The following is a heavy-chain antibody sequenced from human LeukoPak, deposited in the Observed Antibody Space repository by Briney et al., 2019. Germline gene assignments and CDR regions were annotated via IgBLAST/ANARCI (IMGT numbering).Heavy chain of an antibody. CDR2: INDDGSLT. J-gene: IGHJ4*02. CDR3: LKGGWATIGPPKD. D-gene: IGHD5-24*01. V-gene: IGHV3-64D*08. Sequence: PGGSLRLSCSAAGFTFRSHAMHWVRQAPGKGLEYVSTINDDGSLTYYADSVKGRFTISRDNSKNTVYLQMNNLRPDDSAVYNYLKGGWATIGPPKDWGQGTQVSVSS. CDR1: GFTFRSHA.